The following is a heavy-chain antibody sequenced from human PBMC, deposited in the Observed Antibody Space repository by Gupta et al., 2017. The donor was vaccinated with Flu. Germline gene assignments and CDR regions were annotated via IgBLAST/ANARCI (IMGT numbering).Heavy chain of an antibody. CDR3: ARGSTGYYYDSSGYTYDY. D-gene: IGHD3-22*01. V-gene: IGHV4-34*01. J-gene: IGHJ4*02. CDR2: INHSGST. Sequence: WSWIRQPPGKGLEWIGEINHSGSTNYNPSLKSRVTISVDTSKNQFSLKLSSVTAADTAVYYCARGSTGYYYDSSGYTYDYWGRGTLVTVSS.